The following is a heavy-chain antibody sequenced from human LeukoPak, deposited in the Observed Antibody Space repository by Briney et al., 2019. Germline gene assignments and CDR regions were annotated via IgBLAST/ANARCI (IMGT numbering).Heavy chain of an antibody. Sequence: PGGSLRLSCAASGFTFSDCHIHWVRQAPGKGLDWVALIWYDEDAKFYADSVKGRFTISRDNSKDTLYLQMNSLGVEDTAVYYCARARGGDAFDIWGQGTMVTVSS. CDR1: GFTFSDCH. V-gene: IGHV3-33*01. J-gene: IGHJ3*02. CDR3: ARARGGDAFDI. D-gene: IGHD2-15*01. CDR2: IWYDEDAK.